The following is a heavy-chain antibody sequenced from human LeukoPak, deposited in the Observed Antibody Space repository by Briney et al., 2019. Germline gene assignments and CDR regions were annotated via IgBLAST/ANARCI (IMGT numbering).Heavy chain of an antibody. CDR2: IWYDGSNK. V-gene: IGHV3-33*01. CDR3: ARAIAVPPDV. J-gene: IGHJ6*02. Sequence: GGSLRLSCAASGFTFTSDGMHWVRQAPGKGLEWVAVIWYDGSNKYYADSVKGRFTISRDNSKNTPYLQMNSLSAEDTAVYYCARAIAVPPDVWGQGTTVTVSS. D-gene: IGHD6-19*01. CDR1: GFTFTSDG.